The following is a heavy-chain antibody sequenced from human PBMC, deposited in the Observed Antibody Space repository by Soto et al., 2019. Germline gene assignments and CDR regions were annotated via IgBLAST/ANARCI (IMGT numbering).Heavy chain of an antibody. CDR1: GGSISSSSYY. CDR2: IYYSGST. D-gene: IGHD6-19*01. V-gene: IGHV4-39*01. Sequence: PSETLSLTFTVSGGSISSSSYYWGWIRQPPGKGLEWIGSIYYSGSTYYNPSLKSRVTISVDTSKNQFSLKLSSVTAADTAVYYCARHGDSSGWSLLGWFDPWGQGTLVTVSS. CDR3: ARHGDSSGWSLLGWFDP. J-gene: IGHJ5*02.